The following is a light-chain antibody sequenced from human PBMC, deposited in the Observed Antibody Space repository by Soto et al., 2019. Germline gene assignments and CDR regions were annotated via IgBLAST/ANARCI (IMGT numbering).Light chain of an antibody. J-gene: IGLJ1*01. V-gene: IGLV1-44*01. Sequence: QSVLTQPPSASGTPGQRVTISCSASSGSLSVDWYQHLPGTAPKLLIQSNHHRPSGVPDRFPGSKSGTSASLAISGLQSEDDADYYCAAWDDSLNGLYVFGTGTKLTVL. CDR3: AAWDDSLNGLYV. CDR1: SGSLS. CDR2: SNH.